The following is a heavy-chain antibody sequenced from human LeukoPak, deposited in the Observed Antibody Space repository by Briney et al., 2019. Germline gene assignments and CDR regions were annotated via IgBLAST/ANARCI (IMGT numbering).Heavy chain of an antibody. J-gene: IGHJ3*02. CDR2: MYHSGST. Sequence: SQTLSLTCAVSGGSISSGGDSWSWIRQPPGKGLEWIVYMYHSGSTYYNPSLKTRVTISVDRSKNQFSLKLSSVTAADTAVYYCASNSYDDPDIWGQGTMVTVSS. CDR3: ASNSYDDPDI. CDR1: GGSISSGGDS. D-gene: IGHD3-22*01. V-gene: IGHV4-30-2*01.